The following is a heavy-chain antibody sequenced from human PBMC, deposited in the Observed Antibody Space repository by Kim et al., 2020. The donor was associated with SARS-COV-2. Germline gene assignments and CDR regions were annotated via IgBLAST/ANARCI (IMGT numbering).Heavy chain of an antibody. J-gene: IGHJ3*02. Sequence: SETLSLTCTVSGGSISSGDYYWSWIRQPPGKGLEWIGYIYYSGSTYYNPSLKSRVTISVDTSKNQFSLKLSSVTAADTAVYYCARVFTAGNDAFDIWGQGTMVTVSS. V-gene: IGHV4-30-4*01. CDR1: GGSISSGDYY. CDR2: IYYSGST. CDR3: ARVFTAGNDAFDI. D-gene: IGHD3-10*02.